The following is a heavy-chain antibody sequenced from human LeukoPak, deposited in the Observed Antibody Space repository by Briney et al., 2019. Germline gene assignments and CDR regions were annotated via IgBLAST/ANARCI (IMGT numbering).Heavy chain of an antibody. V-gene: IGHV3-23*01. Sequence: AGGPLRLSCAASGFPFSNYAMTWVRQAPGKGLERVSGISDSGDRTYYADSVKGRFTISRDNSKNMLYLQMNSLRVEDTALYYCAKGLGTSGYHDYWGQGTLVTVSS. CDR2: ISDSGDRT. D-gene: IGHD3-22*01. CDR1: GFPFSNYA. CDR3: AKGLGTSGYHDY. J-gene: IGHJ4*02.